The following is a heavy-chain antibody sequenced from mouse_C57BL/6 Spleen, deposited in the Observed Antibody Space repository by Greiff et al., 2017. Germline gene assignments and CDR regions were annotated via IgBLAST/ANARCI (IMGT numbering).Heavy chain of an antibody. D-gene: IGHD1-1*01. CDR1: GYTFTDYE. V-gene: IGHV1-15*01. Sequence: QVQLKQSGAELVRPGASVTLSCKASGYTFTDYEMHWVKQTPVHGLEWIGAIDPETGGTAYNQKFKGKAILTADKSSSTAYMELRSLTSEDSAVYYCTRGGGSPAWFAYWGQGTQVTVSA. J-gene: IGHJ3*01. CDR3: TRGGGSPAWFAY. CDR2: IDPETGGT.